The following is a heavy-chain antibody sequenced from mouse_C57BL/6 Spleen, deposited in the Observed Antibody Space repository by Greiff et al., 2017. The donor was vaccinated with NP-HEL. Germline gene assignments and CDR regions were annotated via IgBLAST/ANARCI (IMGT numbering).Heavy chain of an antibody. J-gene: IGHJ2*01. V-gene: IGHV1-69*01. CDR3: ARLGAKDY. D-gene: IGHD1-1*02. CDR1: GYTFTSYW. Sequence: QVQLKQPGAELVMPGASVKLSCKASGYTFTSYWMHWVKQRPGQGLEWIGEIDPSDSYTNYNQKFKGKSTLTVDKSSSTAYMQLSSLTSEDSAVYYCARLGAKDYWGQGTTLTVSS. CDR2: IDPSDSYT.